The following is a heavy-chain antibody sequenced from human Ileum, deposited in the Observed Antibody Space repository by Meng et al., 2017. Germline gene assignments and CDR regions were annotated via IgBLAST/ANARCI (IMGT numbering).Heavy chain of an antibody. Sequence: GQLQGQGPGLVKASETLSLTCSVSGASMSVVSYWSWVRQSPGKGLEWIGQIDHLGIAYYKPSLKSRVTMSIDQSKSQFSLRLTSVSAADTAVYYCARHGGYYQDFWGQGTLVTVSP. J-gene: IGHJ4*02. D-gene: IGHD4-23*01. V-gene: IGHV4-4*02. CDR2: IDHLGIA. CDR1: GASMSVVSY. CDR3: ARHGGYYQDF.